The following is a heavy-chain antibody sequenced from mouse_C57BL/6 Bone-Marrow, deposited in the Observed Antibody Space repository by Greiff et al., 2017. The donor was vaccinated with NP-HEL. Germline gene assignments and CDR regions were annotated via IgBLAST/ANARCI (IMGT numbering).Heavy chain of an antibody. Sequence: EVKLVESGEGLVKPGGSLKLSCAASGFTFSSYAMSWVRQTPEKRLEWVAYISSGGDYIYYADTVKGRFTIARDNARNTMYLQMSSLKSEDTAMYYCTRGTSGYYFDYWGQGTTLTVSS. J-gene: IGHJ2*01. CDR1: GFTFSSYA. V-gene: IGHV5-9-1*02. CDR2: ISSGGDYI. CDR3: TRGTSGYYFDY. D-gene: IGHD3-1*01.